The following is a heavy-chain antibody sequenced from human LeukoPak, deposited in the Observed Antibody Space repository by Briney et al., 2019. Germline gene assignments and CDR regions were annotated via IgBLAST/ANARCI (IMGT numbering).Heavy chain of an antibody. J-gene: IGHJ4*02. V-gene: IGHV4-61*08. CDR2: IYYSGST. D-gene: IGHD3-10*01. Sequence: PSETLSLTCAVSGGSISSGGYSWSWIRQPPGKGLEWIGYIYYSGSTSYNPSLESRVTISVGTSKNQFSLKLSSVTAADTAVYYCARGSLWVNFDYWGQGTLVTVSS. CDR3: ARGSLWVNFDY. CDR1: GGSISSGGYS.